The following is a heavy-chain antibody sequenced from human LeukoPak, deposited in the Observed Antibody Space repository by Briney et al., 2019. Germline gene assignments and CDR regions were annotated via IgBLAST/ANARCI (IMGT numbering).Heavy chain of an antibody. Sequence: EASVKVSFKASGYTFTSYGISWVRQAPGQGLEWMGWISAYNGNTNYAQKLQGRVTMTTDTSTSTAYMELRSLRSDDTAVYYCARNDNYYDSSGYYPDYYGMDVWGQGTTVTVSS. CDR1: GYTFTSYG. D-gene: IGHD3-22*01. CDR2: ISAYNGNT. V-gene: IGHV1-18*01. CDR3: ARNDNYYDSSGYYPDYYGMDV. J-gene: IGHJ6*02.